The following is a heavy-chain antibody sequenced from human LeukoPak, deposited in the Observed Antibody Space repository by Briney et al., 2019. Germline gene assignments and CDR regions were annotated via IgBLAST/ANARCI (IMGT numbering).Heavy chain of an antibody. CDR2: INPTGGST. CDR1: GYTFTGYH. D-gene: IGHD3-22*01. Sequence: ASVKVSCKASGYTFTGYHIHWVRQAPGQGLEWVGIINPTGGSTTNAQKFQGRVTMTRDMSTSTVFLELSSLRSDDTAVYYCARGPTTYYYDSSGYYGNWLDPWGQGTLVTVSS. J-gene: IGHJ5*02. CDR3: ARGPTTYYYDSSGYYGNWLDP. V-gene: IGHV1-46*01.